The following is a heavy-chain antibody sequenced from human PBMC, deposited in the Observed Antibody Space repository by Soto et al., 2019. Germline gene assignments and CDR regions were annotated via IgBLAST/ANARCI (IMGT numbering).Heavy chain of an antibody. CDR1: GFTFTSSA. Sequence: SVKVSCKASGFTFTSSAVQWVRQARGQHLEWIGWIVVGSGNTNYAQKFQERVTITRDMSTSTAYMELSSLRSEDTAVYYCAADPYGSGSYSIPQYYWGQGTLVTVSS. V-gene: IGHV1-58*01. CDR2: IVVGSGNT. J-gene: IGHJ4*02. D-gene: IGHD3-10*01. CDR3: AADPYGSGSYSIPQYY.